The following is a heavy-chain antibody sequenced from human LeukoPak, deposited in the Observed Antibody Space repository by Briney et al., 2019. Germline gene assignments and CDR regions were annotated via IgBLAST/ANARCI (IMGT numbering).Heavy chain of an antibody. J-gene: IGHJ4*02. CDR3: ARDLAAWDY. V-gene: IGHV3-7*01. D-gene: IGHD6-6*01. CDR1: GLPFRNYW. CDR2: IKEDGSEE. Sequence: GGPLTLPCAASGLPFRNYWMRWLRQAPGKGGVWVANIKEDGSEEYYVDSVRGRFTISRDNTKNSLFLQMNSLSAEDTAVYYCARDLAAWDYWGQGALVTVSS.